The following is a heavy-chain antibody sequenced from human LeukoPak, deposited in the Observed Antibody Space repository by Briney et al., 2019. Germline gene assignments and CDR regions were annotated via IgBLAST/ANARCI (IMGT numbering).Heavy chain of an antibody. Sequence: GGSLRLSCAASGFTFDDYAMHWVRQAPGKGLEWVSLISGDGGSTYYADSVKGRFTISRDNSKNSLYLQMNSLRTEDTASYYCTEDNGMGDCDYWGQGTLVTVSS. CDR1: GFTFDDYA. CDR2: ISGDGGST. J-gene: IGHJ4*02. D-gene: IGHD5-24*01. CDR3: TEDNGMGDCDY. V-gene: IGHV3-43*02.